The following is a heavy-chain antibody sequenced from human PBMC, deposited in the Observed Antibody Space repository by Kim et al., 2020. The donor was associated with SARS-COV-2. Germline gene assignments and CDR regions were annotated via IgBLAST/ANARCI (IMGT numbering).Heavy chain of an antibody. CDR3: AGGPKSNGLLLNYFCQH. CDR1: GFTFSTFW. CDR2: INHDGSAT. V-gene: IGHV3-74*01. D-gene: IGHD3-10*01. Sequence: GGSLRLSCVASGFTFSTFWMHWVRQVPGKGLEWVSRINHDGSATDSPDFGRGRFTISRANSNTTLYLQMNRLRADDTGVYYFAGGPKSNGLLLNYFCQH. J-gene: IGHJ1*01.